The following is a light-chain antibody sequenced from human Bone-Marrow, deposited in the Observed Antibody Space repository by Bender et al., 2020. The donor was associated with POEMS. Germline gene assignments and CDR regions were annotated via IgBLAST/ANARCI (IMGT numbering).Light chain of an antibody. V-gene: IGLV1-47*01. CDR3: AAWDGSLSAVV. CDR2: RTN. CDR1: SSNIGGNS. Sequence: QSVLTQSPSASGTPGQRVTISCSGSSSNIGGNSVYWYQQLPGTAPKLLIYRTNQRPSGVPDRYSGSKSGTSGSLAIRGLRSEDEDDYYCAAWDGSLSAVVFGGGTKLTVL. J-gene: IGLJ2*01.